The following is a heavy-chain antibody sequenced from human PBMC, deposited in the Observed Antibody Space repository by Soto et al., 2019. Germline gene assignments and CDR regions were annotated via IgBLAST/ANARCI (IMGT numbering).Heavy chain of an antibody. CDR3: ATTKGYIDPFDL. CDR2: ISGSGDRT. J-gene: IGHJ4*02. CDR1: GFIFSNYG. Sequence: GGSLRLSCAASGFIFSNYGMSWVRQAPGKGLEWVSSISGSGDRTHNTDSVRGRFTISRDDSRNTLNLQMNSLRAEDTAIYFCATTKGYIDPFDLWGQGTLVTVSS. V-gene: IGHV3-23*01. D-gene: IGHD5-12*01.